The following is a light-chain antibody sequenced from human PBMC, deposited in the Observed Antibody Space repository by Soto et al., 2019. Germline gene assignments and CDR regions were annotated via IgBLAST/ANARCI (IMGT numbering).Light chain of an antibody. J-gene: IGKJ1*01. V-gene: IGKV3-15*01. CDR1: QSVSGN. CDR3: QQYNNWPRT. Sequence: EIVMTQSPATLSVSPGERATLSCRASQSVSGNLAWYQQKPGQAPRLLIYGASTWDTGIPARFSGSGSGTEFTLTISSLQSEDFAAYYCQQYNNWPRTFGQGTKVEIK. CDR2: GAS.